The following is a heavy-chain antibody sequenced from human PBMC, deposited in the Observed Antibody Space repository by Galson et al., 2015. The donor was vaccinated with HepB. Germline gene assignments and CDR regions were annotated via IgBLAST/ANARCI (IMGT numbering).Heavy chain of an antibody. Sequence: SLRLSCAASGFTFKTYSMNWVRQAPGKGLEWVSYIQSSSGTIHYADSVKGRLTVSRDNAKNSLYLQMNSLRDEDTAVYYCARVTASTGWYFDLWGRGTQVTVPS. J-gene: IGHJ2*01. CDR2: IQSSSGTI. CDR3: ARVTASTGWYFDL. V-gene: IGHV3-48*02. CDR1: GFTFKTYS. D-gene: IGHD2-21*02.